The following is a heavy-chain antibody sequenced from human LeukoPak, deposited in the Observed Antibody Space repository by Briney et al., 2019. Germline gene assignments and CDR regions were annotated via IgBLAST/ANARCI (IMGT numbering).Heavy chain of an antibody. CDR3: ARDRGKYCGGDCYSNWYFDL. V-gene: IGHV4-34*01. Sequence: SETLSLTCAVYGGSFSGYYWSWIRQPPGKGLEWIGEINHSGSANYNPSLKSRVTISVDTSKNQFSLKLSSVTAADTAVYYCARDRGKYCGGDCYSNWYFDLWGRGTLVTVSS. J-gene: IGHJ2*01. CDR2: INHSGSA. D-gene: IGHD2-21*02. CDR1: GGSFSGYY.